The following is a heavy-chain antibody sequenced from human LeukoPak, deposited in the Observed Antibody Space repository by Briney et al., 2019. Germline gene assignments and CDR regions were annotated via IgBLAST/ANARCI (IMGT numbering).Heavy chain of an antibody. CDR3: ARDPGSSAFDY. J-gene: IGHJ4*02. CDR2: INQDESVK. D-gene: IGHD5/OR15-5a*01. V-gene: IGHV3-7*01. Sequence: GGSLRLSCAASGFTFTNYWMTWVRQAPGKGLEFVANINQDESVKNYVDSVKGRFTISRDNAENSLHLQMNSLRVEDTAVYYCARDPGSSAFDYWGQGTLVTVSS. CDR1: GFTFTNYW.